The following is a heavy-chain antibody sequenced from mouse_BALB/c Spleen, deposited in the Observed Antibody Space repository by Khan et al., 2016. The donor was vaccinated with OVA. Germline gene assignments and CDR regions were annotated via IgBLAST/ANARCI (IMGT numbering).Heavy chain of an antibody. Sequence: EVQLQESGPELVKPGASVKMSCKASGYIFTNYVLHWVKQKSGQGLEWIGNINPYNGGTKYNEKFKGKATLASEKSSITAYMELSSLTSEDSAVYYCARGNWQSYYFDYGGQGTTLTLSS. J-gene: IGHJ2*01. V-gene: IGHV1S136*01. CDR3: ARGNWQSYYFDY. D-gene: IGHD4-1*01. CDR2: INPYNGGT. CDR1: GYIFTNYV.